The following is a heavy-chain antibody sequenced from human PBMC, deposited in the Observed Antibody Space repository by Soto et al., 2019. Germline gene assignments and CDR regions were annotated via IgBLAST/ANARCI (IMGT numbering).Heavy chain of an antibody. J-gene: IGHJ4*02. Sequence: PGGPMKLSCAASGYTLSRHAMNWVRRAPGKGLEWVSSISTSDHTTYYADSVKGRFTISTDNSKNTLYVQMNGLRVEDTAVYYCARDDRATVTMFGYWGQGTLVTVSS. V-gene: IGHV3-23*01. CDR1: GYTLSRHA. CDR3: ARDDRATVTMFGY. D-gene: IGHD4-17*01. CDR2: ISTSDHTT.